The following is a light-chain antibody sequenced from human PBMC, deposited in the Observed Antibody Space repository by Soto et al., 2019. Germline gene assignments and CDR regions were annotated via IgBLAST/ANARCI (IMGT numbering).Light chain of an antibody. Sequence: AIRMTQSPSSFSASTGDRVTITCRASQGISSYLAWYQQKPGKAPKLLIYAASTLQSGVPSRFSGSGSGKEFTLTISCLQSEDFATYYSQQYYSYPHTFGQGTKVEIK. CDR3: QQYYSYPHT. CDR1: QGISSY. CDR2: AAS. V-gene: IGKV1-8*01. J-gene: IGKJ1*01.